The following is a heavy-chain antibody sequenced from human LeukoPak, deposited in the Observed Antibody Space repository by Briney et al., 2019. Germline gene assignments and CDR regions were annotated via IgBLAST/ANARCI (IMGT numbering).Heavy chain of an antibody. Sequence: GGSLRLSCAASGFTFSSYWMHWVRQAPGKGLVWVSRINSDGSSTSYADSVKGRFTISRDNSKNTLYLQMNSLRAEDTAVYYCAKEDGELLEDLVDYWGQGTLVTVSS. J-gene: IGHJ4*02. CDR3: AKEDGELLEDLVDY. CDR1: GFTFSSYW. D-gene: IGHD3-10*01. V-gene: IGHV3-74*01. CDR2: INSDGSST.